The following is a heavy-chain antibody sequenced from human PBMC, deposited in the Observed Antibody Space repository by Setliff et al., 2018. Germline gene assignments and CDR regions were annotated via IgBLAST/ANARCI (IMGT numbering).Heavy chain of an antibody. Sequence: SETLSLTCTVSGGSISSGSYYWSWIQHPAGKGLEWIGRVYTNGGSDYNPFLKSRVSISLDTSKNQFSLKLISVTAADTAVYYCARANKKLDYYYYYYMDVWGKGTTVTVS. CDR3: ARANKKLDYYYYYYMDV. V-gene: IGHV4-61*02. D-gene: IGHD1-1*01. CDR1: GGSISSGSYY. J-gene: IGHJ6*03. CDR2: VYTNGGS.